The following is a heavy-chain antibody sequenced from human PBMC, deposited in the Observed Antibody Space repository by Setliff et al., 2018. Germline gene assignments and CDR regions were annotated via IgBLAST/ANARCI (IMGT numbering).Heavy chain of an antibody. Sequence: SVKVSCKASGGTSSSYAISWVRQAPGQGLEWMGGIIPIFGTANYAQKFQGRVTITADESTSTAYMELSSLRSEDTAVYYCARDLIDPDYGDYLSFYYYGMDVWGQGTTVTVSS. CDR1: GGTSSSYA. CDR3: ARDLIDPDYGDYLSFYYYGMDV. D-gene: IGHD4-17*01. CDR2: IIPIFGTA. V-gene: IGHV1-69*13. J-gene: IGHJ6*02.